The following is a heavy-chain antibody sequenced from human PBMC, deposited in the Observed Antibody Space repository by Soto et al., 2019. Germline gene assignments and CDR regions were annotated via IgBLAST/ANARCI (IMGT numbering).Heavy chain of an antibody. V-gene: IGHV3-15*07. Sequence: EVQVVESGGGLVKPGGSLRLSCAASGFGFTNSWMNWVRQAPGKGLEWVGRIKSKNDGGTTDYAAPVQGRFTISRDDSKTTIYLQMNSLKTEDTAVYYCTSAGQYCTSTTRKAYWGQGTPVTVSS. CDR1: GFGFTNSW. CDR2: IKSKNDGGTT. J-gene: IGHJ4*02. CDR3: TSAGQYCTSTTRKAY. D-gene: IGHD2-2*01.